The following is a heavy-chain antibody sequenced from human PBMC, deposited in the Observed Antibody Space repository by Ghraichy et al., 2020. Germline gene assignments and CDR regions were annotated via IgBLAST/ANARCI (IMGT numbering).Heavy chain of an antibody. CDR1: GFTFSSYE. D-gene: IGHD4-17*01. J-gene: IGHJ4*02. Sequence: GGSLRLSCAASGFTFSSYEMNWVRQAPGKGLEWVSYINSSGSTIYYADSVKGRFTISRDNAKSSLYLQMNSLRAEDTAVYYCAKGDLGYGDLDYWGQGTLVTVSS. V-gene: IGHV3-48*03. CDR3: AKGDLGYGDLDY. CDR2: INSSGSTI.